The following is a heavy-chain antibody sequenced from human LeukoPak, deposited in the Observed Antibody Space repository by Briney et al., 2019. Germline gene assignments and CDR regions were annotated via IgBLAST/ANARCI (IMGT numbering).Heavy chain of an antibody. Sequence: GGSLRLSCAASGFTFSSYSMNWVRQAPGKGLEWVSSISSSSYIYYADSVKGRFTISRDNAKNSLYLQMNSLRAEDTAVYYCARAPGGYGFDYWGQGTLVTVSS. V-gene: IGHV3-21*01. CDR1: GFTFSSYS. J-gene: IGHJ4*02. CDR2: ISSSSYI. D-gene: IGHD5-12*01. CDR3: ARAPGGYGFDY.